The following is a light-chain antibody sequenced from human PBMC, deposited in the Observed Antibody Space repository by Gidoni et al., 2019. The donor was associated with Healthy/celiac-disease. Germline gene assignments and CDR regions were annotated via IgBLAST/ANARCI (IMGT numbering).Light chain of an antibody. CDR1: QSVSSSY. CDR3: QQYGSSPLFT. V-gene: IGKV3-20*01. Sequence: IVLTPSPGTLSLSPGERATLCCRASQSVSSSYLAWYQQKPGQAPRLLIYGASSRATGIPDRFSGSGSGTDFTLTISRLEPEDFAVYYCQQYGSSPLFTFGPXTKVDIK. J-gene: IGKJ3*01. CDR2: GAS.